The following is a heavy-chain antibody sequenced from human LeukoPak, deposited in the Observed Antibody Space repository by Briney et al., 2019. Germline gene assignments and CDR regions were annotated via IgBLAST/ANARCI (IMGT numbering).Heavy chain of an antibody. CDR3: VKDGGHTALDP. Sequence: NTSETLSLTCTVSGVSIGSSHYYWGWIRQPAGKGLEWIGRVYFSGSTNYNPSLKGRVTISVDTSKNHFSLSLMSVTAADTAVYYCVKDGGHTALDPWGQGTQVTVSS. CDR1: GVSIGSSHYY. D-gene: IGHD3-16*01. CDR2: VYFSGST. V-gene: IGHV4-61*02. J-gene: IGHJ5*02.